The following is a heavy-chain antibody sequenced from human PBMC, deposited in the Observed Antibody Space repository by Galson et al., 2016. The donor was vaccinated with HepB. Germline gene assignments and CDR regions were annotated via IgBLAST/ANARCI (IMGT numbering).Heavy chain of an antibody. J-gene: IGHJ5*01. D-gene: IGHD4-11*01. V-gene: IGHV3-33*06. CDR2: IWYDGTSK. Sequence: SLRLSCAASGFTFSNFAMHWVRPAPGKGLEWVAVIWYDGTSKYYVDSVKGRFTISRDNSKNTLNLQMNSLRAEDTAVYYCAKVATPNRNYENWFDSWGQGTLVTVSS. CDR1: GFTFSNFA. CDR3: AKVATPNRNYENWFDS.